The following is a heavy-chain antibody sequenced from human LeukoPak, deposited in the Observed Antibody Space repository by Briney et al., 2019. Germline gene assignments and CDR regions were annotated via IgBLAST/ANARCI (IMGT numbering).Heavy chain of an antibody. CDR2: IDLEGSQR. J-gene: IGHJ4*02. V-gene: IGHV3-7*01. Sequence: GGSLRLSCAASGFTFFNYWMSWVRQAPGKGLEWVANIDLEGSQRFYVDSLKGRFTIPRDNANNLVYLQMNSLRAEDTAVYYCARDVDYANPRHDYWGQGTLVTVSS. D-gene: IGHD4/OR15-4a*01. CDR1: GFTFFNYW. CDR3: ARDVDYANPRHDY.